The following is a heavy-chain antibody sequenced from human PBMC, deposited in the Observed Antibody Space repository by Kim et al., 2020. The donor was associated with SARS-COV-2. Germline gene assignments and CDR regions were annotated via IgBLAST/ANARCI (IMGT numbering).Heavy chain of an antibody. Sequence: GGSLRLSCAASGFTFSSYAMHWVRQAPGKGLEWVAVISYDGSNKYYADSVKGRFTISRDNSKNTLYLQMNSLRAEDTAVYYCARPASRWKQLGTRAEYFQHWGQGTLVTVSS. CDR3: ARPASRWKQLGTRAEYFQH. CDR1: GFTFSSYA. V-gene: IGHV3-30-3*01. D-gene: IGHD1-1*01. CDR2: ISYDGSNK. J-gene: IGHJ1*01.